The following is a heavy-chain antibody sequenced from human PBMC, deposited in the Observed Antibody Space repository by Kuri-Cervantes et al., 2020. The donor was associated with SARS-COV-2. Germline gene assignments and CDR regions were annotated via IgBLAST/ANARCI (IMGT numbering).Heavy chain of an antibody. CDR1: GFTVSSNY. CDR3: AKDLLAVTGYSPFDY. V-gene: IGHV3-9*01. J-gene: IGHJ4*02. CDR2: ISWNSGSI. D-gene: IGHD3-9*01. Sequence: GGSLRLSCAASGFTVSSNYMSWVRQAPGKGLEWVSGISWNSGSIGYADSVKGRFTISRDNAKNSLYLQMNSLRTEDTALYYCAKDLLAVTGYSPFDYWGQGTLVTVSS.